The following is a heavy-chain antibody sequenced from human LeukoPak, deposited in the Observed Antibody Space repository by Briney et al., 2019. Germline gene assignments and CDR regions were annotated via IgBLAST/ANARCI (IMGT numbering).Heavy chain of an antibody. CDR1: GGSISSGDYY. D-gene: IGHD3-10*01. V-gene: IGHV4-30-4*08. CDR2: IYYSGST. Sequence: SQTLSLTCTVSGGSISSGDYYWSWIRQPPGKGLEWIGYIYYSGSTYYNPSIKSRVTISVDTSKNQFSLKLRSVTAADTAVYYCAGWFGELLSIFTYWGQGALVTVSS. CDR3: AGWFGELLSIFTY. J-gene: IGHJ4*02.